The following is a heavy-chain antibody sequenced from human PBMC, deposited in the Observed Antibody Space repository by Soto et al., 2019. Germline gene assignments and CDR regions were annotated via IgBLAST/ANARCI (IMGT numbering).Heavy chain of an antibody. CDR2: INAANGKT. Sequence: EASVKVSCKASGYTFASCTSRWVRQAPGHRLEWMGWINAANGKTKYSQKFQGRVTITRDTPASTAYMDLNSLKTEDTAVYYCTRAYGSGSYYIFYWGQGTLVTVSS. D-gene: IGHD3-10*01. J-gene: IGHJ4*02. V-gene: IGHV1-3*01. CDR3: TRAYGSGSYYIFY. CDR1: GYTFASCT.